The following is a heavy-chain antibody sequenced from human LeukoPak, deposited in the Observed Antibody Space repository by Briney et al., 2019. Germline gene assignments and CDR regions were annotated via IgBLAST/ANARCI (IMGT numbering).Heavy chain of an antibody. D-gene: IGHD5-12*01. J-gene: IGHJ5*02. CDR1: GFTVSSNY. CDR3: ARIVATILGNWFDP. CDR2: IYSGGRT. Sequence: PGGSLRLSCAASGFTVSSNYMSWVRQAPGKGLEWVSVIYSGGRTYSADAVKGRFTISRDNSKNTLYLQMNSLRAEDTAVYYCARIVATILGNWFDPRGQGTLVTVSS. V-gene: IGHV3-66*02.